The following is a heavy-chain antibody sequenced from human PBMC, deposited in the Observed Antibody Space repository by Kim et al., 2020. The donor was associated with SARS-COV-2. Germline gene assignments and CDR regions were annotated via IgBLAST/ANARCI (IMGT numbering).Heavy chain of an antibody. D-gene: IGHD4-17*01. CDR1: GGSFSGYY. Sequence: SETLSLTCAVYGGSFSGYYWSWIRQPPGKGLEWIGEINHSGSTNYNPSLKSRVTISVDTSKNQFSLKLSSVTAADTAVYYCASHYGAGTLDYWGQGTLVT. CDR2: INHSGST. V-gene: IGHV4-34*01. CDR3: ASHYGAGTLDY. J-gene: IGHJ4*02.